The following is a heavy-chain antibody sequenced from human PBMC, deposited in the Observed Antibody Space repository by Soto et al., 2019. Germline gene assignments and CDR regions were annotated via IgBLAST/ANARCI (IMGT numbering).Heavy chain of an antibody. CDR3: ARCPKKWGNRECYYGMDV. D-gene: IGHD1-26*01. J-gene: IGHJ6*02. CDR2: LISIFGAA. CDR1: GGTFTSYA. Sequence: QVQLVQSGAEVKKPGSSVKVSCKTSGGTFTSYAISWVRQAPGQGLEWMGGLISIFGAATYAQNFQGRVTFTADDSTSTAYMELSSMRSEDTDVYYCARCPKKWGNRECYYGMDVWGQGTTVTVSS. V-gene: IGHV1-69*01.